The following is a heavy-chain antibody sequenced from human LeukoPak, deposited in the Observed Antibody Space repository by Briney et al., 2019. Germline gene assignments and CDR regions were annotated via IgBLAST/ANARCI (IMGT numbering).Heavy chain of an antibody. CDR3: ASSPYQKGY. J-gene: IGHJ4*02. Sequence: GGSLRLSCAASGFTLSSYWMHWVRHAPGKGLVWVSRINSDGSSTNYADSVKGRFTISRDNAKNTLYLQMNSLRAEDTAVYYCASSPYQKGYWGQGTLVTVSS. CDR1: GFTLSSYW. V-gene: IGHV3-74*01. CDR2: INSDGSST.